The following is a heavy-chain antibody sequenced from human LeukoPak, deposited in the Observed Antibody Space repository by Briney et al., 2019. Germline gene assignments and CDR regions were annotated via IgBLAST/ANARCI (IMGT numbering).Heavy chain of an antibody. J-gene: IGHJ4*02. CDR3: AKDFPGTTVDY. CDR2: ISSSSYI. V-gene: IGHV3-21*04. Sequence: GGSLRLSCAASGFTFSSYSMNWVRQAPGKGLEWVSSISSSSYIYYADSVKGRFTISRDNSKNTLYLQMNSLRAEDTAVYYCAKDFPGTTVDYWGQGTLVTVSS. D-gene: IGHD1-7*01. CDR1: GFTFSSYS.